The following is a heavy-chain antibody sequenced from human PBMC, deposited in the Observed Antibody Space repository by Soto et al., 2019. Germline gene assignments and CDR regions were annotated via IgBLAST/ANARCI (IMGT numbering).Heavy chain of an antibody. J-gene: IGHJ4*02. V-gene: IGHV4-59*01. CDR2: TYYSGST. CDR1: GGSISSYY. CDR3: ARDADSSGWSPDFDY. D-gene: IGHD6-19*01. Sequence: SETLSLTCTVSGGSISSYYWSWIRQPPGKGLEWIGYTYYSGSTNYNPSLKSRVTISVDTSKNQFSLKLSSVTAADTAVYYCARDADSSGWSPDFDYWGQGTLVTVSS.